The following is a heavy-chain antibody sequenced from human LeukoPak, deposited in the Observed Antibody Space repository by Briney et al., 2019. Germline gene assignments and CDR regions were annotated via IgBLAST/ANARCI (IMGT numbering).Heavy chain of an antibody. D-gene: IGHD6-13*01. CDR3: AREGPYSSSAQ. CDR2: ISSSSSYI. Sequence: GGSLRLSCAASGFTFSNYNMNWVRQAPGKGLEWVSSISSSSSYIYYADSVKGRFTISRDNAKNSLYLQMNSLRAEDTAVYYCAREGPYSSSAQGGQGTLVTVSS. CDR1: GFTFSNYN. J-gene: IGHJ4*02. V-gene: IGHV3-21*01.